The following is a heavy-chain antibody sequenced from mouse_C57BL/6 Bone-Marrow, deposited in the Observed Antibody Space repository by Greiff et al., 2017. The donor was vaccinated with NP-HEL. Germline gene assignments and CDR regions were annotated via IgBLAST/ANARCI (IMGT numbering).Heavy chain of an antibody. J-gene: IGHJ1*03. V-gene: IGHV1-52*01. D-gene: IGHD1-1*02. CDR3: ARDDYGDWYFDV. Sequence: VQLQQPGAELVRPGSSVKLSCKASGYTFTSYWMHWVKQRPIQGLEWIGNIDPSDSETHYNQKFKDKATLTVDKSSSTAYMQLSSLTSEDSAVYYCARDDYGDWYFDVWGTGTTVTVSS. CDR2: IDPSDSET. CDR1: GYTFTSYW.